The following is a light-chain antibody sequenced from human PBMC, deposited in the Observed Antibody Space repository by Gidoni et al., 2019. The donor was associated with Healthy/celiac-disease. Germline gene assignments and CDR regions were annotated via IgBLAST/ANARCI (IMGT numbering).Light chain of an antibody. J-gene: IGLJ3*02. CDR2: SNK. V-gene: IGLV1-44*01. CDR1: SSNIGSNT. CDR3: AAWDDSLNAWV. Sequence: QSVLTQPPSASGTPGQRVTISCSGSSSNIGSNTVNWYQPLPGTAPKLLIYSNKQRPSGVPDRFSGSKSGTSASLAISGLQSEDEADYYCAAWDDSLNAWVFGGGTKLTVL.